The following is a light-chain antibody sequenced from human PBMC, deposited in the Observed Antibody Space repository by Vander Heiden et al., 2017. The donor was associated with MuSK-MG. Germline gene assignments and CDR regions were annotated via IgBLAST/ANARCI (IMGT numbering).Light chain of an antibody. Sequence: DIQMTQSPSSLSASVGDRVTITCQASQDISNYLNWYHQKPGKAPKLLIYDASNLETGVQSRFSGSGSGTDFTFTSSSLQTEDIETYYCQHYDIHTFGHGTKVDIK. CDR1: QDISNY. J-gene: IGKJ3*01. CDR2: DAS. V-gene: IGKV1-33*01. CDR3: QHYDIHT.